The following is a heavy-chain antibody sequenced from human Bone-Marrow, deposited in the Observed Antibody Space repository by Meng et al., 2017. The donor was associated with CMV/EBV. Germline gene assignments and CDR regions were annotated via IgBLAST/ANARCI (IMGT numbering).Heavy chain of an antibody. CDR2: MNPNSGAT. Sequence: ASEKVSRKPSRYTFRNYEINWVRQATGQGLEWMGWMNPNSGATVFAQKFQGRVIITRDTSISTAYMELSSLRSEDTAVYYCARDPSGGGESTGFDYWGQGTPVTVSS. CDR3: ARDPSGGGESTGFDY. CDR1: RYTFRNYE. V-gene: IGHV1-8*03. J-gene: IGHJ4*02. D-gene: IGHD3-16*01.